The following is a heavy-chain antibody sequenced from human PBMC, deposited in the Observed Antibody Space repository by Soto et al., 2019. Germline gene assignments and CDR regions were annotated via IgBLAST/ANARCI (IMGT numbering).Heavy chain of an antibody. V-gene: IGHV2-5*02. CDR3: IQSRCGGDCLQSYASYYYYGMDV. Sequence: QITLKESGPTLVKPTQTLTLTCTFSAFSLSTGGVGVGWIRQPPGKALEWLALIYWDDDKRYSPSLRSRLTIPKDPSKNPVVLTMTNMDPVDTATYYCIQSRCGGDCLQSYASYYYYGMDVWGQGTTVTVSS. CDR1: AFSLSTGGVG. J-gene: IGHJ6*02. CDR2: IYWDDDK. D-gene: IGHD2-21*02.